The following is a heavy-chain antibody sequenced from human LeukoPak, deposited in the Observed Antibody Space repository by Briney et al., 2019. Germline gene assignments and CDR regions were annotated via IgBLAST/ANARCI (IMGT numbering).Heavy chain of an antibody. V-gene: IGHV1-46*01. D-gene: IGHD2-8*01. J-gene: IGHJ5*02. CDR2: INPSGGST. CDR1: GYTLTSYY. CDR3: ARDPKTDCTNGVCYLNWFDP. Sequence: ASVKVSCKASGYTLTSYYMHWVRQAPGQGLEWMGIINPSGGSTSYAQKFQGRVTMTRDTSTSTVYMELSSLRSEDTAVYYCARDPKTDCTNGVCYLNWFDPWGQGTLVTVSS.